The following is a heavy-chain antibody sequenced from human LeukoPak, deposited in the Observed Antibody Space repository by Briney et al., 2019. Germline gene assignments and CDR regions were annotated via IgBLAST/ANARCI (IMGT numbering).Heavy chain of an antibody. V-gene: IGHV4-4*07. Sequence: SETLSLTCTVSGGSISSYYWSWIRQPAGKGLEWIGRIYTSGSTNYNPSLKSRVTMSVDTSKNQFFLKLSSVTAADTAVYYCARGVGILLYYYYYMDVWGKGTTVTVSS. J-gene: IGHJ6*03. CDR1: GGSISSYY. CDR3: ARGVGILLYYYYYMDV. CDR2: IYTSGST. D-gene: IGHD2-15*01.